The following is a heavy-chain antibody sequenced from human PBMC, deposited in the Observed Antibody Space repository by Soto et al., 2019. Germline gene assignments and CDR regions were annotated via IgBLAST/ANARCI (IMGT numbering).Heavy chain of an antibody. Sequence: ESGGGLVQPGGSLRLSCASSGFTFSSYWMSWVRQAPGKGLEWVANIKQDGSEKYYVDSVKGRFTISRDNAKNSLYLQMNSLRAEDTAVYYCANLWFGETPVGYWGQGTLVTVSS. D-gene: IGHD3-10*01. J-gene: IGHJ4*02. CDR3: ANLWFGETPVGY. CDR2: IKQDGSEK. V-gene: IGHV3-7*01. CDR1: GFTFSSYW.